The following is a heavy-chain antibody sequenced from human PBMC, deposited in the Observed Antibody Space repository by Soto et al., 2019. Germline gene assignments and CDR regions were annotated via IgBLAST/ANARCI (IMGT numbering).Heavy chain of an antibody. D-gene: IGHD6-19*01. V-gene: IGHV3-30*18. CDR3: AKVLAVAATSLPIDAFDI. CDR2: ISYDGSNK. J-gene: IGHJ3*02. Sequence: GGSLRLSCAASGFTFSSYGMHWVRQAPGKGLEWVAVISYDGSNKYYADSVKGRFTISRDNSKNTLYLQMNSLRAEDTAVYYCAKVLAVAATSLPIDAFDIWGQGPMVTV. CDR1: GFTFSSYG.